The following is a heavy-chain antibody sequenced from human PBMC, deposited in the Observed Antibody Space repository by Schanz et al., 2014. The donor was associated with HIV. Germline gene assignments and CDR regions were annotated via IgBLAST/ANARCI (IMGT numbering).Heavy chain of an antibody. J-gene: IGHJ6*02. V-gene: IGHV3-30*18. D-gene: IGHD3-22*01. CDR2: ISYDGSRK. Sequence: QVQLVESGGSVVQPGRSLRLSCVVSGFTFDTYGMHWVRQAPGKGLEWVAVISYDGSRKHFADSVKGRFTISRDNSKNTMYLKMNSLRVDDTAVYYCAKDRNYYDNRNLGKGNYYYYYGMDVWGQGTTVTVSS. CDR3: AKDRNYYDNRNLGKGNYYYYYGMDV. CDR1: GFTFDTYG.